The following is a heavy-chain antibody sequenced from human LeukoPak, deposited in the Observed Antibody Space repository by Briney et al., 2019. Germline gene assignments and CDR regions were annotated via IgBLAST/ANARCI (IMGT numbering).Heavy chain of an antibody. V-gene: IGHV3-48*01. J-gene: IGHJ4*02. CDR1: GFTFSDYS. CDR2: IGIDSGNT. CDR3: ARDYKYVFDN. Sequence: GGSLRLSCAASGFTFSDYSMNWVRQAPGKGLEWISYIGIDSGNTNYADSVKGRFTISGDKAKNSLYLQMNSLRVEDTAVYYCARDYKYVFDNWGQGTLVTVSS. D-gene: IGHD5-24*01.